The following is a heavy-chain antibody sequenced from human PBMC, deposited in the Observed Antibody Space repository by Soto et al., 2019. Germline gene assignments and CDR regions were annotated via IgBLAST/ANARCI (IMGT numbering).Heavy chain of an antibody. D-gene: IGHD3-10*01. J-gene: IGHJ4*02. CDR2: IKQDGSEK. CDR3: ARDGLLWFGELLFDY. V-gene: IGHV3-7*05. Sequence: EVQLVESGGGLVQPGGSLRLSCAASGFTFSSYWMSWVRQAPGKGLEWVANIKQDGSEKYYVDSVKGRFTISRDNAKNSLYLQRNSLRAEDTAVYYCARDGLLWFGELLFDYWGQGTLVTVSS. CDR1: GFTFSSYW.